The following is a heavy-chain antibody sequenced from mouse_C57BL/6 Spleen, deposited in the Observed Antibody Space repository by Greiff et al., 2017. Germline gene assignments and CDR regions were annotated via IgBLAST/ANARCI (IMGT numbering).Heavy chain of an antibody. V-gene: IGHV1-50*01. J-gene: IGHJ2*01. CDR2: IDPSDSYT. CDR1: GYTFTSYW. CDR3: ARRASFITTVVATDY. D-gene: IGHD1-1*01. Sequence: QVQLQQPGAELVKPGASVKLSCKASGYTFTSYWMQWVKQRPGQGLEWIREIDPSDSYTNYNQKFKGKATLTVDTSSSTAYMQLSSLTSEDSAVYYCARRASFITTVVATDYWGQGTTLTVSS.